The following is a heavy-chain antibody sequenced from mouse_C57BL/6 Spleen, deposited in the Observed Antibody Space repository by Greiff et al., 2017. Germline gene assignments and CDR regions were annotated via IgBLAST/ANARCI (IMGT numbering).Heavy chain of an antibody. V-gene: IGHV1-42*01. J-gene: IGHJ2*01. D-gene: IGHD2-4*01. CDR1: GYSFTGYY. CDR3: AREDDYGGY. CDR2: INPSTGGT. Sequence: VQLQQSGPELVKPGASVKISCKASGYSFTGYYMNWVKQSPEKSLEWIGEINPSTGGTTYNQKFKAKATLTVDKSSSTAYMQLKSLTSEDSAVYYCAREDDYGGYWGQGTTLTVSS.